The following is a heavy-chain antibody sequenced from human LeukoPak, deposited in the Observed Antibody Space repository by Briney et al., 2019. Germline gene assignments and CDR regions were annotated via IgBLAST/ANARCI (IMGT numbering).Heavy chain of an antibody. Sequence: GGSLRLSCAASGFTFSSYSMNWVRQAPGKGLVWVSRINSDGSSTSYADSVKGRFTISRDNAKNSLYLQMNSLRDEDTAIYYCARDPYSGTYYQYYYYYMDVWGKGTTVTVSS. V-gene: IGHV3-74*01. J-gene: IGHJ6*03. CDR2: INSDGSST. CDR1: GFTFSSYS. CDR3: ARDPYSGTYYQYYYYYMDV. D-gene: IGHD1-26*01.